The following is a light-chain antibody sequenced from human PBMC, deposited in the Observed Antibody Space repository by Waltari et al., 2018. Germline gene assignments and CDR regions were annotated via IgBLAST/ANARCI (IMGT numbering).Light chain of an antibody. J-gene: IGLJ3*02. V-gene: IGLV2-11*01. CDR3: CSYAGSYTRV. Sequence: QSALTQPRSVSGSPGQSVTISCTGSNSDVGGYDYVSWYQQYPGKAPQLMIFDVTNRPSGVPAPFSGSKSGNPASLTISGLQVEDEADYYCCSYAGSYTRVFGGGTKLTVL. CDR1: NSDVGGYDY. CDR2: DVT.